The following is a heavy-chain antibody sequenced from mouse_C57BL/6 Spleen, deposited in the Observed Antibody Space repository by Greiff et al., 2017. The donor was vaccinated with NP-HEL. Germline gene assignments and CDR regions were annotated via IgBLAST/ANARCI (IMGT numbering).Heavy chain of an antibody. CDR3: TTGNLRYFEV. CDR2: IDPENGDT. V-gene: IGHV14-4*01. Sequence: VQLQQSGAELVRPGASVKLSCTASGFNIKDDYMHWVKQRPEQGLEWIGWIDPENGDTEYASKFQGKATITADTSSNTAYLQLSSLTSEDTAVYYCTTGNLRYFEVWGTGTTVTVSS. J-gene: IGHJ1*03. CDR1: GFNIKDDY.